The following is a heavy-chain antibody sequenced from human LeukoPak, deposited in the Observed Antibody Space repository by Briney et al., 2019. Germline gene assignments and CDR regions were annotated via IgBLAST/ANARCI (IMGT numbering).Heavy chain of an antibody. Sequence: ASVKVSCKASGYTFTYNYIHCVRQAPGQGLEWMGRINTNTGGTNSAQNFQGRLTMTRDTSISTDYMELSRLRSDDTAMYYCAITHANNAFDIWGQGTMVAVSS. CDR1: GYTFTYNY. V-gene: IGHV1-2*06. CDR3: AITHANNAFDI. D-gene: IGHD2/OR15-2a*01. CDR2: INTNTGGT. J-gene: IGHJ3*02.